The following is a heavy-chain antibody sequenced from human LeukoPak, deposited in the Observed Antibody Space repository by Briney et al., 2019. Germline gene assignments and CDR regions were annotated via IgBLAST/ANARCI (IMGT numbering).Heavy chain of an antibody. CDR2: IYYSGST. D-gene: IGHD1-14*01. Sequence: PSETLSLTCTVSGGSIRSYYWSWIRQPPGKGLEWIGYIYYSGSTNYSPSLKSRVTISVDTSKNQFSLKLSSVTAADTAVYYCATADRGVFDYWGQGTLVTVSS. J-gene: IGHJ4*02. CDR1: GGSIRSYY. CDR3: ATADRGVFDY. V-gene: IGHV4-59*01.